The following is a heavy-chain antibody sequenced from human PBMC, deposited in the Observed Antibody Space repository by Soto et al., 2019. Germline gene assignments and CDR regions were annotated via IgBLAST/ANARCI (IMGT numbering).Heavy chain of an antibody. Sequence: SETLSLTCSVSGFAISRGYYWSWARQPPGKGLEWIGSIYPSVSSYHNPSLATRLRLSIDTSKNQFTLNLTSVTAADTALYFCAREKVGTTFFDNWGQGIQVTVSS. J-gene: IGHJ4*02. D-gene: IGHD1-1*01. CDR3: AREKVGTTFFDN. V-gene: IGHV4-38-2*02. CDR2: IYPSVSS. CDR1: GFAISRGYY.